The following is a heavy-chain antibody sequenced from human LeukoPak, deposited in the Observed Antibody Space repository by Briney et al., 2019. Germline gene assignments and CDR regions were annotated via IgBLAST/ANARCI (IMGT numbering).Heavy chain of an antibody. Sequence: GESLKISCKGSGYSFTYYWIGWVRQMPGKGLEWVGIIFPGDSDSRYSPSLQGQVTISADTSISTAYLQWSSLKASDTAMYFCARPYSSGWPYSFEYWGQGTLVTVSS. CDR3: ARPYSSGWPYSFEY. V-gene: IGHV5-51*01. CDR2: IFPGDSDS. D-gene: IGHD6-19*01. J-gene: IGHJ4*02. CDR1: GYSFTYYW.